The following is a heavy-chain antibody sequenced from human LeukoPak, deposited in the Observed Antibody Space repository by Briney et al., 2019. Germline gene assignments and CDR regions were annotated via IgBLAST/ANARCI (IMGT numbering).Heavy chain of an antibody. J-gene: IGHJ3*02. CDR2: ITSSGSPT. CDR1: GFTLSTYE. D-gene: IGHD2-15*01. Sequence: PGGSQRLSCAASGFTLSTYEMTWVRQAPGKGLEWISFITSSGSPTFYADSVKGRFTIFRDTAKNSLFLQMNNLRGEDTAVYYCARDISSSTRAFDIWGQGTMVTVS. V-gene: IGHV3-48*03. CDR3: ARDISSSTRAFDI.